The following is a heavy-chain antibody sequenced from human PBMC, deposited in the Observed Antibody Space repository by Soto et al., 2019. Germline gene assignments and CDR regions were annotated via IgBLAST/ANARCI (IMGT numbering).Heavy chain of an antibody. Sequence: GGSLRLSCAASGFTFSNAWMSWVRQAPGKGLEWVGRIKSKTDGGTTDYAAPVKGRFTISRDDSKNTLYPQMNSLKTEDTAVYYCTTDSSSSWYHDYYYYGMDVWGQGTTVTVSS. J-gene: IGHJ6*02. CDR3: TTDSSSSWYHDYYYYGMDV. V-gene: IGHV3-15*01. D-gene: IGHD6-13*01. CDR1: GFTFSNAW. CDR2: IKSKTDGGTT.